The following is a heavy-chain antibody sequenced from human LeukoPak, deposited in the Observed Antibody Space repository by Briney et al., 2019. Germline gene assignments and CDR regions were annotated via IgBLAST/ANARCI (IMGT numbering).Heavy chain of an antibody. V-gene: IGHV3-23*01. D-gene: IGHD2-15*01. Sequence: GGSLRLSCAASGFTFSSYAMSWVRQAPGKGLEWVSAISGSGGSTYYADSVKGRFTISRDNSKNTLYLQMNSLRAEDTAVYYCAKGAGRGYCSGGSCDYFDYWGQGTLITVSS. CDR1: GFTFSSYA. J-gene: IGHJ4*02. CDR3: AKGAGRGYCSGGSCDYFDY. CDR2: ISGSGGST.